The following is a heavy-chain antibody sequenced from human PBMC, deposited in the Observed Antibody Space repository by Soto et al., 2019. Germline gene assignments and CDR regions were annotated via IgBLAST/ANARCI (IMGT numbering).Heavy chain of an antibody. CDR3: ARGDYGDYLGYYYYYLDD. V-gene: IGHV6-1*01. J-gene: IGHJ6*03. D-gene: IGHD4-17*01. CDR1: GDSVSSNSAA. CDR2: TYYRSKWYN. Sequence: SQTLSLTCAISGDSVSSNSAAWNWIRQSPSRGLEWLGRTYYRSKWYNDYAVSVKSRITNNPDTSKNQFSLQLNSVAPEDTAVYYCARGDYGDYLGYYYYYLDDWGEGTTVSV.